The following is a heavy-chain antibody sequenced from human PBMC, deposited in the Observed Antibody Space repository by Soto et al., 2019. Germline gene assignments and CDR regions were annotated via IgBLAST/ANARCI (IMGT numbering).Heavy chain of an antibody. CDR2: IYYSGNT. V-gene: IGHV4-59*08. CDR3: ARLYGYCIRNSCHGHYAMDV. Sequence: PSETLSLTCTVSGDSIGSYYWSWVRQPPGKGLEWLAYIYYSGNTFYNPSLKSRVTISIDMSKDQFSLKVTSVTAADTAVYYCARLYGYCIRNSCHGHYAMDVWGQGTTVT. D-gene: IGHD2-2*01. CDR1: GDSIGSYY. J-gene: IGHJ6*02.